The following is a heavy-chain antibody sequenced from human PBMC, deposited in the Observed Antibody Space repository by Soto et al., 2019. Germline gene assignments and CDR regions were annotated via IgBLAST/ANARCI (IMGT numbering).Heavy chain of an antibody. V-gene: IGHV3-21*01. CDR3: TREGSYWKEVGPD. Sequence: WVSLRLSCAASGFTFSSYSMNWVRQAPGKRLEWVSSISISSSYIYYADSVTGRFTISSDNANNSLYLQMNSLRAEDTAVYFCTREGSYWKEVGPDWGQGTLVTVSS. D-gene: IGHD1-1*01. J-gene: IGHJ4*02. CDR1: GFTFSSYS. CDR2: ISISSSYI.